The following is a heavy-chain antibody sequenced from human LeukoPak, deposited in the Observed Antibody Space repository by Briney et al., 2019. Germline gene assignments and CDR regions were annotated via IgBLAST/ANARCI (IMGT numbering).Heavy chain of an antibody. CDR1: GGTFSSYA. CDR2: IIPILGIA. D-gene: IGHD5-12*01. CDR3: ARGPGSGYDDY. J-gene: IGHJ4*02. Sequence: SVKVSCKASGGTFSSYAISWVRQAPGQGLEWMGRIIPILGIANYAQKFQGRVTITADKSTSTAYMELSSLRSEDTAVYYCARGPGSGYDDYWGQGTLVTVSS. V-gene: IGHV1-69*04.